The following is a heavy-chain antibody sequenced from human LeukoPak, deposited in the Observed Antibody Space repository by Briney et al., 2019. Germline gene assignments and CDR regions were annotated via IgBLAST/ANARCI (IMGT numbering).Heavy chain of an antibody. J-gene: IGHJ4*02. CDR1: GFTFSSYW. CDR2: IKQDGSEK. D-gene: IGHD6-6*01. Sequence: PGGSLRLSCAASGFTFSSYWMSWVRQAPGKGLEWVANIKQDGSEKYYVDSVKGRFTISRDNAKNTLYLQMNSLRAEDTAVYYCARDLDYSTSSDNYWGQGTLVTVSS. V-gene: IGHV3-7*01. CDR3: ARDLDYSTSSDNY.